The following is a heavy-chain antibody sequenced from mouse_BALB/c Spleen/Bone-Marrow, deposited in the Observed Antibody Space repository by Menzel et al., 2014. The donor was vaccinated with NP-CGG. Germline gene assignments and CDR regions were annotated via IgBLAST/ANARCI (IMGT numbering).Heavy chain of an antibody. CDR3: ARNYYYASSWSAMDY. Sequence: QVQLQQPGAELARPGASVKLSCKASGYTFTSYWMQWVKQRPGQGLEWIGTIYPGDGDARYTQKFKGKATLTADKSSSTAYMQLSSLASEDSAVYYCARNYYYASSWSAMDYWGQGTSFTVSS. CDR1: GYTFTSYW. V-gene: IGHV1-87*01. CDR2: IYPGDGDA. D-gene: IGHD1-1*01. J-gene: IGHJ4*01.